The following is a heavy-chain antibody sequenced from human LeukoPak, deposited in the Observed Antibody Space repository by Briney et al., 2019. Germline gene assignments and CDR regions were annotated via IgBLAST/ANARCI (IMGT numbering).Heavy chain of an antibody. Sequence: GGSQIFSCAASGFTFSSYLMSWVRQAPGKGLEWVVNITQDGSEKYYVDSVKGRFTISRANAKNSLYLQMNSLRAEDTAVYYCATDFNQEEYWGQGTLVTVSS. CDR2: ITQDGSEK. V-gene: IGHV3-7*01. CDR3: ATDFNQEEY. CDR1: GFTFSSYL. D-gene: IGHD1-14*01. J-gene: IGHJ4*01.